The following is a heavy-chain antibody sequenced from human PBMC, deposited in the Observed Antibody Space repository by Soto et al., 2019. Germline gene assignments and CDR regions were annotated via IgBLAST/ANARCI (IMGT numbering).Heavy chain of an antibody. D-gene: IGHD2-15*01. Sequence: PPETRPLTRAVYDRSSSSYYWSWLRQPPEKGLAWIGEINHSGSTNYNPSLKSRVTISVDTSKNQFSLKLSSVTAADTAVYYCARAPSCYSVVVRPLWCYFDYWGQGTLVTVSS. J-gene: IGHJ4*02. CDR3: ARAPSCYSVVVRPLWCYFDY. V-gene: IGHV4-34*01. CDR1: DRSSSSYY. CDR2: INHSGST.